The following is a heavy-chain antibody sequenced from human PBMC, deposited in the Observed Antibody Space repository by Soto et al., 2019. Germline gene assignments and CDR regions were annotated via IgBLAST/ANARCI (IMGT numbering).Heavy chain of an antibody. CDR1: GYTFTSYG. V-gene: IGHV1-18*01. D-gene: IGHD3-3*01. Sequence: ASVKVSCKASGYTFTSYGISWVRQAPGQGLEWMGWISAYNGNTNYAQKFQERVTITRDMSTSTAYMELRSLRSEDTAVYYCARGGFLGLLPYGMDVWGQGTTVTVSS. J-gene: IGHJ6*02. CDR2: ISAYNGNT. CDR3: ARGGFLGLLPYGMDV.